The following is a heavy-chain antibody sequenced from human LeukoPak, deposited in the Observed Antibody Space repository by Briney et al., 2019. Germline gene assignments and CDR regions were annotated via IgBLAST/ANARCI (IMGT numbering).Heavy chain of an antibody. CDR1: GFTFDDYA. CDR3: AKEGYSYGLDYYFDY. Sequence: GGSLRLSCAASGFTFDDYAMHWVRQAPGKGLEWVSGISWNSGSIGYADSVKGRFTISRDNAKNSLYLQMNSLRAEDTALYYCAKEGYSYGLDYYFDYWGQGTLVTVSS. CDR2: ISWNSGSI. V-gene: IGHV3-9*01. J-gene: IGHJ4*02. D-gene: IGHD5-18*01.